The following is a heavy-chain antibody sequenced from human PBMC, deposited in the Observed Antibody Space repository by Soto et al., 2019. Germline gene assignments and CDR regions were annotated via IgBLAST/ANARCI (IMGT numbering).Heavy chain of an antibody. CDR2: ISGSGGST. Sequence: GGSLRLSCAASGFTFSSYAMSWVRQAPGKGLEWVSAISGSGGSTYYADSVKGRFTISRDNSKNTLYLQMNSLRAEDTAVYYCAKLRAGRGDGYNKYYFDYWGQGTLVTVSS. CDR3: AKLRAGRGDGYNKYYFDY. J-gene: IGHJ4*02. V-gene: IGHV3-23*01. CDR1: GFTFSSYA. D-gene: IGHD5-12*01.